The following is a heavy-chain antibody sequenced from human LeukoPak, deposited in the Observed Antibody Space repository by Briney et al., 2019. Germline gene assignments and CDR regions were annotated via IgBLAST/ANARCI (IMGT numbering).Heavy chain of an antibody. Sequence: ASVKVSCKPSGYTFTSYYLHWVRQAPGQGLVWMGIINPSSGSTNYAQKFQGRVTMTGDTSTSTVFMELNSLRFEDTAVYYCARGQAGYSGAWWDFWGQGTLVTVSS. D-gene: IGHD6-19*01. J-gene: IGHJ4*02. CDR2: INPSSGST. CDR3: ARGQAGYSGAWWDF. CDR1: GYTFTSYY. V-gene: IGHV1-46*01.